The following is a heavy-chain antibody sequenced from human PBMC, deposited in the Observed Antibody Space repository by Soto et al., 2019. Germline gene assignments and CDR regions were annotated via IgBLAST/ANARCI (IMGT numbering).Heavy chain of an antibody. Sequence: AAVKVSCKASGYTFTGYYMHWVRQAPGQGLEWMGWINPNSGGTNYAQKFQGRVTMTRDTSISTAYMELSRLRSDDTAVYYCARGGLYNWNDDWFDPWGQGTLVTVSS. D-gene: IGHD1-1*01. CDR2: INPNSGGT. J-gene: IGHJ5*02. V-gene: IGHV1-2*02. CDR1: GYTFTGYY. CDR3: ARGGLYNWNDDWFDP.